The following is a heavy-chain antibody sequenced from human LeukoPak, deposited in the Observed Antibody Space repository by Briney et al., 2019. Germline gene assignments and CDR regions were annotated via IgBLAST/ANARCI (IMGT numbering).Heavy chain of an antibody. D-gene: IGHD2-15*01. CDR2: IYPGDSDI. J-gene: IGHJ3*02. Sequence: GESLKISCSGSGYRFSNYWIGWVRPMPGKGLECMGIIYPGDSDIEYSPSFQGQVTISVDKSINTAYLQWSSLKASDTAMYYCARSAVVDANVVGLDIWGQGTMVTV. CDR3: ARSAVVDANVVGLDI. CDR1: GYRFSNYW. V-gene: IGHV5-51*01.